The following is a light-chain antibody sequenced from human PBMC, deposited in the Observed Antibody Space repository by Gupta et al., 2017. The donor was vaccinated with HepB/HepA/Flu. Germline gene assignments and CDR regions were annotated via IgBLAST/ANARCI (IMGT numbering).Light chain of an antibody. V-gene: IGLV2-14*03. Sequence: QAALTQPASVSGSPGQSITIYCTGTSSDIGGYNFVSWYQQQPGKAPKLMIFDVTNRPSGVSARFSGSKSGNTASLPISGLQAEDEADYYCSSYTDRNTLFGGGTKLTVL. J-gene: IGLJ2*01. CDR1: SSDIGGYNF. CDR2: DVT. CDR3: SSYTDRNTL.